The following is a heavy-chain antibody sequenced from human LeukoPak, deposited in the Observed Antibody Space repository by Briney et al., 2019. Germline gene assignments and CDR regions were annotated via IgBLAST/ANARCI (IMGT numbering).Heavy chain of an antibody. Sequence: GGSLRLSCAASGFTFSNFAMSWVRQAPGKGLEWVSSISGTGVNTHCADSARGRFTISRDYSKNTLCLRMSSLRAEDTAVYYCAKSSVRGVDSFDYWGQGTLVTVSS. D-gene: IGHD3-10*01. CDR2: ISGTGVNT. CDR3: AKSSVRGVDSFDY. V-gene: IGHV3-23*01. J-gene: IGHJ4*02. CDR1: GFTFSNFA.